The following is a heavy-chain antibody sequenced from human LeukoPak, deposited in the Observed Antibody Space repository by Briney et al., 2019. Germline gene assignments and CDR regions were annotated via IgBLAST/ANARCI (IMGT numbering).Heavy chain of an antibody. CDR2: IWYDGSNK. CDR1: GFTFSSYG. CDR3: ARDITPNGGPENYFAY. D-gene: IGHD7-27*01. J-gene: IGHJ4*02. Sequence: GRSLRLSCAASGFTFSSYGMHWVRQAPGKGLEWVAVIWYDGSNKYYADSVKGRFTISRDNSKNTLYLQMNSLRAEDTAVYYCARDITPNGGPENYFAYWGQGTLVTVSS. V-gene: IGHV3-33*01.